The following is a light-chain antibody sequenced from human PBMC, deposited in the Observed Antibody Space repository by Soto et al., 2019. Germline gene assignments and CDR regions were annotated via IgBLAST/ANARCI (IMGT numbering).Light chain of an antibody. CDR3: LQDYNYAWT. V-gene: IGKV1-6*01. CDR1: QSISSY. Sequence: IQMTQSPSSLSASVGDRVTITCRTSQSISSYLNWYQQTPGKAPQLLIYAASSLQSGVPSRFSGSGSGTDFTLTISSLQPEDFATYYCLQDYNYAWTFGQGTEVDI. CDR2: AAS. J-gene: IGKJ1*01.